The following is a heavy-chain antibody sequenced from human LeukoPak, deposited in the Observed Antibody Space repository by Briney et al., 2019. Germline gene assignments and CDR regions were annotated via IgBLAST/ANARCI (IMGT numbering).Heavy chain of an antibody. Sequence: GGSLRLSRAASGFTFSSYSMNWVRQAPGKGLEWVSSISSSSSYIYYADSVKGRFTISRDNAKNSLYLQMNSLRAEDTAVYYCARLGYSYGGAYVGYWGQGTLVTVSS. CDR2: ISSSSSYI. D-gene: IGHD5-18*01. CDR3: ARLGYSYGGAYVGY. J-gene: IGHJ4*02. CDR1: GFTFSSYS. V-gene: IGHV3-21*04.